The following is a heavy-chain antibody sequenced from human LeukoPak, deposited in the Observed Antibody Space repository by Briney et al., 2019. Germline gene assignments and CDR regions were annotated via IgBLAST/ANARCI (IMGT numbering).Heavy chain of an antibody. Sequence: SETLSLTCAVYGGSFSGYYWSWIRQPPGKGLEWIGEINHSGSTNYNPSLKSRVTISVDTSKNQFSLKLSSVTAADTAVYYCAITYSSSWYSTPAFDYWGQGTLVTVSS. J-gene: IGHJ4*02. D-gene: IGHD6-13*01. CDR2: INHSGST. CDR1: GGSFSGYY. CDR3: AITYSSSWYSTPAFDY. V-gene: IGHV4-34*01.